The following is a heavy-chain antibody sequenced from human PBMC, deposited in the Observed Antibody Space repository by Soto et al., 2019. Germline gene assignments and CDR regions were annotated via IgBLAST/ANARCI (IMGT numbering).Heavy chain of an antibody. CDR3: TTEDDSSGYYYRAT. CDR1: GFTFSNAW. D-gene: IGHD3-22*01. V-gene: IGHV3-15*07. Sequence: GGSLRLSCAASGFTFSNAWMNWVRQAPGKGLEWVGRIKSKTDGGTTDYAAPVKGRFTISRDDSKNTLYLQMNSLKTEDTAVYYCTTEDDSSGYYYRATWGQGTLVTVSS. J-gene: IGHJ5*02. CDR2: IKSKTDGGTT.